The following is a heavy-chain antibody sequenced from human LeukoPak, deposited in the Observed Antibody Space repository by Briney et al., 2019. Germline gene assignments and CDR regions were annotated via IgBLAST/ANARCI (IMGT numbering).Heavy chain of an antibody. J-gene: IGHJ4*02. CDR1: GGSISSSSYY. CDR3: ARDVEYSSSMYDY. Sequence: SETLSLTCTVSGGSISSSSYYWGWIRQPPGKGLEWIGSIYYSGSTYYNLSLKSRVTISVDTSKNQFSLKLSSVTAADTAVYYCARDVEYSSSMYDYWGQGTLVTVSS. CDR2: IYYSGST. D-gene: IGHD6-6*01. V-gene: IGHV4-39*07.